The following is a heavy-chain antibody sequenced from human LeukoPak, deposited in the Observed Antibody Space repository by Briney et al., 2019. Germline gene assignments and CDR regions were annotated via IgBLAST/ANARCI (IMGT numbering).Heavy chain of an antibody. CDR3: ARYGDCSSTSCDDY. Sequence: SVKVFCKASGGTFSSYAISWGRQAPGQGLEWMGGIIPIFGTANYAQKFQGRVTITADESTSTAYMELSSLRSEDTAVYYCARYGDCSSTSCDDYWGQGTLVTVSS. V-gene: IGHV1-69*13. D-gene: IGHD2-2*01. CDR2: IIPIFGTA. CDR1: GGTFSSYA. J-gene: IGHJ4*02.